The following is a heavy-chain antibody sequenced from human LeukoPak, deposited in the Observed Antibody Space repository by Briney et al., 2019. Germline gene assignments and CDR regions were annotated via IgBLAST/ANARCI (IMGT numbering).Heavy chain of an antibody. CDR1: GASIISRNW. D-gene: IGHD2-8*01. Sequence: PSETLSLTCAVSGASIISRNWWSWVRQPPGKGLEWSGEIYHSGSTIYNPSLKSRVTLSLDKSKTQFSLRLTSVTAADTAVYYCARDLCMSCAFDIWGRGTMVTVSS. CDR2: IYHSGST. J-gene: IGHJ3*02. CDR3: ARDLCMSCAFDI. V-gene: IGHV4-4*02.